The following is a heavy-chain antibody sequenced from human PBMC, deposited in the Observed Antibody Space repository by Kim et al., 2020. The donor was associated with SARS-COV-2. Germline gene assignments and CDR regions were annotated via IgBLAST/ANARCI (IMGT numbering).Heavy chain of an antibody. CDR3: ARVQPSSRYSSGWYKYYYGMDV. J-gene: IGHJ6*02. Sequence: GGSLRLSCAASGFTFSSYGMHWVRQAPGKGLEWVAVIWYDGSNKYYADSVKGRFTISRDNSKNTLYLQMNSLRAEDTAVYYCARVQPSSRYSSGWYKYYYGMDVGGQGTTVTVSS. CDR2: IWYDGSNK. CDR1: GFTFSSYG. V-gene: IGHV3-33*01. D-gene: IGHD6-19*01.